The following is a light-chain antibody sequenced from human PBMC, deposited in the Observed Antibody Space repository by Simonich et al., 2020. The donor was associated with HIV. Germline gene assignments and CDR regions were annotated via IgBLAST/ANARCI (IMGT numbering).Light chain of an antibody. CDR1: QSLLHSAGKTY. CDR3: MQNIQLPPT. Sequence: DIVMTQTQLSLSVTPGQPASISCKSSQSLLHSAGKTYLYWYLKKPGQSLQLLIYEGSNRFSGVPYRFSGSGSGTDFTLKISRVEAEDVGVYYCMQNIQLPPTFGPGTKVDIK. CDR2: EGS. V-gene: IGKV2D-29*02. J-gene: IGKJ3*01.